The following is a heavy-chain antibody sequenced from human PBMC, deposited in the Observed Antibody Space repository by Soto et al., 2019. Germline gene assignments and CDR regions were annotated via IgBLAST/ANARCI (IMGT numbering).Heavy chain of an antibody. J-gene: IGHJ6*02. Sequence: LRLSCAASGFTFRSYWMSWDRQAPGKGLEWVANIKQDGSEKYYVYSVKGRFTISRDNAKNSLYLQMNSLRAEDTAVYYCARPQGMGYYYYGMDVCGQGTTVTVCS. CDR1: GFTFRSYW. CDR2: IKQDGSEK. D-gene: IGHD1-20*01. V-gene: IGHV3-7*01. CDR3: ARPQGMGYYYYGMDV.